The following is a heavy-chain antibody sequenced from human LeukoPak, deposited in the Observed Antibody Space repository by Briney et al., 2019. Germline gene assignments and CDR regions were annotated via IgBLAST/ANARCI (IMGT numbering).Heavy chain of an antibody. V-gene: IGHV4-39*01. CDR2: IYSGGST. J-gene: IGHJ4*02. D-gene: IGHD5-12*01. CDR3: ARGRSGYDYVRFDY. Sequence: SETLSLTCNVSGASFSSSTYYWAWIRQPPGKGLEWIGSIYSGGSTFYTPSLMSRATISVDTSKNQFSLKLSSVTAADTAVYYCARGRSGYDYVRFDYWGQGTLVTVSS. CDR1: GASFSSSTYY.